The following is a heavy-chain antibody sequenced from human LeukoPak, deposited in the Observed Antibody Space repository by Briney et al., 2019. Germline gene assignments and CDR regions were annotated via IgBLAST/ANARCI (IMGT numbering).Heavy chain of an antibody. CDR2: INWNGGST. D-gene: IGHD1-26*01. J-gene: IGHJ4*02. Sequence: GGSLRLSCAASGFTFDDYGMSWVRQAPGKVLEWVSGINWNGGSTGYADSVKGRFTISRDNAKNSLYLQMNSLRAEDTALYYCARGSGSYDDFDYWGQGTLVTVSS. CDR3: ARGSGSYDDFDY. V-gene: IGHV3-20*04. CDR1: GFTFDDYG.